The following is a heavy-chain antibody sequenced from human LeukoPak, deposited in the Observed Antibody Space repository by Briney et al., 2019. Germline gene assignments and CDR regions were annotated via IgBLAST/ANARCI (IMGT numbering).Heavy chain of an antibody. J-gene: IGHJ4*02. Sequence: GGSLRLSREASGFTFSNVWMNWVRQAPGKGLEWIGRIKTKADGETTEYIAPVKGRFTISRDDSKNTVYLQMNSLKTEDTALYYCVTRVKSTGDYWGQGTLVTVSS. CDR1: GFTFSNVW. V-gene: IGHV3-15*01. D-gene: IGHD1-1*01. CDR3: VTRVKSTGDY. CDR2: IKTKADGETT.